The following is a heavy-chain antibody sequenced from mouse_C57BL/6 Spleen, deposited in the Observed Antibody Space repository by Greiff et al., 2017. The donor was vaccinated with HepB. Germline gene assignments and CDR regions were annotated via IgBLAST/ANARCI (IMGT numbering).Heavy chain of an antibody. CDR1: GYAFSSYW. V-gene: IGHV1-80*01. D-gene: IGHD1-1*01. J-gene: IGHJ4*01. CDR2: IYPGDGDT. Sequence: VQLQQSGAELVKPGASVKISCKASGYAFSSYWMNWVKQRPGKGLEWIGQIYPGDGDTNYNGKFKGKATLTADKSSSTASMQLSSLTSEDSAVYFCARYGYYGSYYAMDYWGQGTSVTVSS. CDR3: ARYGYYGSYYAMDY.